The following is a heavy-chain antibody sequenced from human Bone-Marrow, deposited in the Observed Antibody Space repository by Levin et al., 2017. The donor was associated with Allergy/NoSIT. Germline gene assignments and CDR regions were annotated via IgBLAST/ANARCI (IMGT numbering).Heavy chain of an antibody. V-gene: IGHV3-21*01. J-gene: IGHJ2*01. D-gene: IGHD1-14*01. CDR2: INSRGDYT. CDR3: ARDGSVTDYWYFDL. Sequence: GGSLRLSCAASGFIFSGYNMNWVRQAPGQGLEWVSSINSRGDYTQYADSVKGRFTISRDNAKNSLYLQMDSLRAEDTAVYYCARDGSVTDYWYFDLWGRGALVTVSS. CDR1: GFIFSGYN.